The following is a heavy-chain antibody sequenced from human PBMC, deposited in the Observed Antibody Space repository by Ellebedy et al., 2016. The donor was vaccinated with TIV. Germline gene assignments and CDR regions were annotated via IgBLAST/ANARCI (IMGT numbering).Heavy chain of an antibody. CDR3: ARSVDDVASAVNGVYFDY. J-gene: IGHJ4*02. V-gene: IGHV3-7*03. Sequence: PGGSLRLSCAASGFTFRKHWMSWVRQAPGNGLEWVANLRHDGIAKFSVESVKGRFTISRDIATNSLYLQMNSLRAEETVMCYCARSVDDVASAVNGVYFDYWGQGTLVTVSS. D-gene: IGHD6-13*01. CDR1: GFTFRKHW. CDR2: LRHDGIAK.